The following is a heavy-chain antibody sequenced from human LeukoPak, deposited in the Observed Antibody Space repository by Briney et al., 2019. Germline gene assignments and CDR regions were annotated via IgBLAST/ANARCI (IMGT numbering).Heavy chain of an antibody. D-gene: IGHD2-2*02. Sequence: GGSLRLSCAASGFTFSSYWMHWVRQAPGKGLVWVSRLNNDGSSTNYADSVKGRFTISRDNAKNTLYLQMNSLRAEDTAVYYCARGVVPAAIAFDIWGQGTMVTVSS. V-gene: IGHV3-74*01. CDR1: GFTFSSYW. J-gene: IGHJ3*02. CDR3: ARGVVPAAIAFDI. CDR2: LNNDGSST.